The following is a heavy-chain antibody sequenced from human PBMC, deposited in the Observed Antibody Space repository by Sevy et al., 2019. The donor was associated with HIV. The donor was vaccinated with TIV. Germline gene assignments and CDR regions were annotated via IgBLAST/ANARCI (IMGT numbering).Heavy chain of an antibody. CDR3: ARGGYDFWSGYRGQYYYGMDV. CDR2: IWYDGSNK. Sequence: GGSLRLSCAASGFTFSSYGMHWVRQAPGKGLEWVAVIWYDGSNKYYADSVKGRFTISRDNSKKTRYLQRNSLRAADTAVYYCARGGYDFWSGYRGQYYYGMDVWGQGTTVTV. V-gene: IGHV3-33*01. J-gene: IGHJ6*02. CDR1: GFTFSSYG. D-gene: IGHD3-3*01.